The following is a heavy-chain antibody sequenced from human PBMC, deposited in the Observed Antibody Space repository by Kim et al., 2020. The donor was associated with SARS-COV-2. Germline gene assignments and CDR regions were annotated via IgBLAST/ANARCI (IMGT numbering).Heavy chain of an antibody. Sequence: ASVKVSCKASGYTFTSYCISWVRQAPGQGLEWMGWISAYNGNTNYAQKLQGRVTMTTDTSTSTAYMELRSLRSDDTAVYYCAKAHGYGSGWYGDYYYYMDVWGKGTRVTVSS. J-gene: IGHJ6*03. CDR2: ISAYNGNT. V-gene: IGHV1-18*01. CDR1: GYTFTSYC. CDR3: AKAHGYGSGWYGDYYYYMDV. D-gene: IGHD6-13*01.